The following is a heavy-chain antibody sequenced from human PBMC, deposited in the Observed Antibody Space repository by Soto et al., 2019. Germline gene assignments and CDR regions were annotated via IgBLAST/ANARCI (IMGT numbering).Heavy chain of an antibody. D-gene: IGHD4-17*01. Sequence: QVQLVESGGGVVQPGRSLRLSCAASGFTFSSYAMHWVRQAPGKGLEWVAVISYDGSNKYYADSVKGRFTISRDNSKNPLYRQMNSLRAADTAVYYCARGVTVTNNPLWGRGTLVTVSA. CDR1: GFTFSSYA. V-gene: IGHV3-30-3*01. J-gene: IGHJ2*01. CDR2: ISYDGSNK. CDR3: ARGVTVTNNPL.